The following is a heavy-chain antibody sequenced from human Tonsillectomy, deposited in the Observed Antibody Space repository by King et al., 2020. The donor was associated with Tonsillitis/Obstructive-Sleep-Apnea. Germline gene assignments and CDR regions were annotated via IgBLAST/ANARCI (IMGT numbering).Heavy chain of an antibody. V-gene: IGHV3-21*01. J-gene: IGHJ6*03. CDR1: GFSFSIYS. CDR3: ARAGGGGDFYYHYMDV. Sequence: VQLVESGGGLVKPGGSLRLSCAASGFSFSIYSMNWVRQAPGKGLEWVASISSGSRHIYDADYVKGRLTISRDNAKKALYLQMNSLRVDDTAVYYCARAGGGGDFYYHYMDVWGKGTTVTVSS. CDR2: ISSGSRHI. D-gene: IGHD3-16*01.